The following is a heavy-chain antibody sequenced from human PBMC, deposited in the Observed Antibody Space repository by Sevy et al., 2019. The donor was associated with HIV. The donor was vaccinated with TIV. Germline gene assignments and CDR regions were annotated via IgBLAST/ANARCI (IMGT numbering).Heavy chain of an antibody. CDR2: IKQDMSEK. CDR1: GFTFSSYW. Sequence: GGSLRLSCAASGFTFSSYWMTWVRRAPGKGLEWVANIKQDMSEKYYVDSVKGRFTISRDNARNSLYLQMESLRAEDTAVYYCARAQQVTMLVVIGGLYFDFWGQGTLVTVSS. J-gene: IGHJ4*02. D-gene: IGHD3-22*01. V-gene: IGHV3-7*01. CDR3: ARAQQVTMLVVIGGLYFDF.